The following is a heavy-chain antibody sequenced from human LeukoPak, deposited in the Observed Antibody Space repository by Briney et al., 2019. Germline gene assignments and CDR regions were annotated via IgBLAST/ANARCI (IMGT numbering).Heavy chain of an antibody. Sequence: SETLSLTCTVSGGSISSYYWSWIRQPPGKGLEWIGYIYYSGSTNYNPSLKSRVTISVDTSKNQFSLKLSSVTAADTAVYYCATGWVGRGYYSYGMDVWGQGTTVTISS. CDR3: ATGWVGRGYYSYGMDV. V-gene: IGHV4-59*01. J-gene: IGHJ6*02. D-gene: IGHD3-22*01. CDR1: GGSISSYY. CDR2: IYYSGST.